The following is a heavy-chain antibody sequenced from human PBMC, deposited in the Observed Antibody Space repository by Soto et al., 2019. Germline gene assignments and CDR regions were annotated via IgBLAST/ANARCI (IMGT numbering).Heavy chain of an antibody. CDR1: GGSISSADFF. Sequence: SETLSLTCTVSGGSISSADFFWTWLRQPPGKGLEWLGYIYYSGTTYYNPSLKGRLIISIDTSRNQFSLSLNSVTAEDTAVYYCARRKSVPAAWAFYFDYWGQGALVTVSS. D-gene: IGHD2-2*01. CDR3: ARRKSVPAAWAFYFDY. J-gene: IGHJ4*02. V-gene: IGHV4-30-4*01. CDR2: IYYSGTT.